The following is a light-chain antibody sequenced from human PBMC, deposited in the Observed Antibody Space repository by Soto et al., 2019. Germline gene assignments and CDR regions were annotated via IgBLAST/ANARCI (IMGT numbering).Light chain of an antibody. CDR1: QRITNW. CDR3: QQYNNYPYT. J-gene: IGKJ2*01. CDR2: GAS. Sequence: GERVTITCRTSQRITNWLAWYQQKPGKAPKLLIYGASTLETGAPSRFSGSGSGTEFPLTISSLQPDDFATYFCQQYNNYPYTSGQGTKLEIK. V-gene: IGKV1-5*01.